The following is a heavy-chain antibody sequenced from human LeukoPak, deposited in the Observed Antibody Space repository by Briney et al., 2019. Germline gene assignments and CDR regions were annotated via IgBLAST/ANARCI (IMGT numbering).Heavy chain of an antibody. CDR2: INPSGGST. D-gene: IGHD2-2*01. V-gene: IGHV1-46*01. CDR1: GYTFTSYY. CDR3: ARERDQLLFDY. Sequence: ASVKVSCTASGYTFTSYYMHWVRQAPGQGLEWMGIINPSGGSTSYAQKFQGRVTMTRDMSTSTVYMELSSLRSEDTAVYYCARERDQLLFDYWGQGTLVTVSS. J-gene: IGHJ4*02.